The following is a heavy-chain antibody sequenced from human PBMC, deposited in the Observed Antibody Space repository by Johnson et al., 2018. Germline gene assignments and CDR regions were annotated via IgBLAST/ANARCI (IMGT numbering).Heavy chain of an antibody. CDR3: ARLSKDTILDDSFDI. CDR1: GFTFIDYY. D-gene: IGHD5-18*01. V-gene: IGHV3-11*01. Sequence: VQLVESGGGLVKPGGSLRLSCVASGFTFIDYYMSWIRQAPGKGLEWVSYISDSGSPIYYADSVKGRFTISRDNAMNSLFLQMNSLKDEDTALYYCARLSKDTILDDSFDIWGQGTLVTVSS. J-gene: IGHJ3*02. CDR2: ISDSGSPI.